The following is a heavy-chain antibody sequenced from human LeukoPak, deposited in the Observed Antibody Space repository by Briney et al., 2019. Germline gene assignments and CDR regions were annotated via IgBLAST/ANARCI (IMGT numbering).Heavy chain of an antibody. CDR1: GFTSSDYS. V-gene: IGHV3-21*01. J-gene: IGHJ6*02. CDR2: ISSSSDYI. CDR3: ARSRSVSNYKGMDV. D-gene: IGHD5/OR15-5a*01. Sequence: GGSLRLSCPASGFTSSDYSMSWVRQAPGKGLEWVSSISSSSDYIYYADSVKGRFTISRDNARNSLYLQMNSLRAEDTAVYYCARSRSVSNYKGMDVWGQGTTVTVSS.